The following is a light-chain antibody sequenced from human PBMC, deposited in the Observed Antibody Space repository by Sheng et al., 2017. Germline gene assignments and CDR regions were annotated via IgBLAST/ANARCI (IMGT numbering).Light chain of an antibody. CDR1: QSISTY. CDR3: QQSYSAPPWT. V-gene: IGKV1-39*01. Sequence: DIQMTQSPSSLSASVGDRVTITCRASQSISTYLNWYQHKPGKAPNLLIYAASTLRRGVPPRFSGSGSGTGFSLSPSTICNLKILQLTTVQQSYSAPPWTFG. CDR2: AAS. J-gene: IGKJ1*01.